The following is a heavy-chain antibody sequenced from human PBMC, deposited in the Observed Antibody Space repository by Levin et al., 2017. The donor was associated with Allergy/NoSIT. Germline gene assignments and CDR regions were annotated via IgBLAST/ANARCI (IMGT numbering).Heavy chain of an antibody. D-gene: IGHD3-16*01. CDR3: ARHDPGGFDY. V-gene: IGHV4-59*08. Sequence: SETLSLTCTVSGDSISSYYWSWIRQPPGKGLEWIGYIYYSGRTNYNPSLKSRLTISVDTSKNQLSLQLTSVTAADTAVYYCARHDPGGFDYWGQGTLVTVSS. CDR2: IYYSGRT. J-gene: IGHJ4*02. CDR1: GDSISSYY.